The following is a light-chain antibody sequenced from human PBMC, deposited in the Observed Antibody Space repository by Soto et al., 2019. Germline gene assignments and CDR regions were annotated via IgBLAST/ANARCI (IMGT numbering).Light chain of an antibody. Sequence: QSVLTQSPSASGTPGQRVTISCSGSSSNIGINFVYWFQHLPGTAPKLLIVRNAQRPSGVPDRFSGSKSGTSASLAISGLRSEDEADYYCAAWDDSLSGLVFGGGTKLTVL. J-gene: IGLJ3*02. CDR3: AAWDDSLSGLV. CDR2: RNA. CDR1: SSNIGINF. V-gene: IGLV1-47*01.